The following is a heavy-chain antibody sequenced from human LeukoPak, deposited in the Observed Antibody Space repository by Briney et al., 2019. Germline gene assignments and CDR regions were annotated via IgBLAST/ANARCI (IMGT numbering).Heavy chain of an antibody. CDR1: GFTFNSYS. J-gene: IGHJ4*02. CDR3: ARDSLRSNSH. D-gene: IGHD4-23*01. CDR2: ISSSSSYI. Sequence: GGSLRLSCAASGFTFNSYSMNWVRQAPGKGLEWVSSISSSSSYIYYADSVKGRFTISRDNAKNSLYLQMNSLRAEDTAVYYCARDSLRSNSHWGQGTLVTVSS. V-gene: IGHV3-21*01.